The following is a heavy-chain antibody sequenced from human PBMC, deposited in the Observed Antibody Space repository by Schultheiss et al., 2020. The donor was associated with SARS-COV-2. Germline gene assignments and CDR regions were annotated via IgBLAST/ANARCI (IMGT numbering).Heavy chain of an antibody. V-gene: IGHV3-30-3*01. J-gene: IGHJ4*02. CDR3: ARDWSGSFDY. Sequence: GGSLRLSCAASGFTFNNYAMHWVRQAPGKGLEWVALISYDGGDKYYADPVKGRFTVSRDSSKNTLYLQMNSLRAEDTAVYYCARDWSGSFDYWGQGTLVTVSS. D-gene: IGHD1-26*01. CDR2: ISYDGGDK. CDR1: GFTFNNYA.